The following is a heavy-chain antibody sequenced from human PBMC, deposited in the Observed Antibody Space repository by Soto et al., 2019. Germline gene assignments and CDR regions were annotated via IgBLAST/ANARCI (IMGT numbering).Heavy chain of an antibody. CDR1: GDSFTSNVW. V-gene: IGHV4-4*02. CDR3: ARDAAVPGESDRFDY. D-gene: IGHD6-19*01. CDR2: AYHNGLT. J-gene: IGHJ4*02. Sequence: TLSLTCAVSGDSFTSNVWWSWVRQPPGKGLEWIGEAYHNGLTDYNPSLKSRVTMSVDTSKNEFSLKLTSLTAADTAIYYCARDAAVPGESDRFDYWGQG.